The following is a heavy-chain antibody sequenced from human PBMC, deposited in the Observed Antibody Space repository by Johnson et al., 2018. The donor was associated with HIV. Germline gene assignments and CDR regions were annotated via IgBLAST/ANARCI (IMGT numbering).Heavy chain of an antibody. CDR2: VNWNGGST. CDR1: GFTFDDYG. V-gene: IGHV3-20*04. D-gene: IGHD1-26*01. J-gene: IGHJ3*02. Sequence: VQLVESGGGVVRPGGSLRLSCAAYGFTFDDYGMSWVRQAPGKGLEWVAGVNWNGGSTGYADSVKGRFIISRDNAKNSLDLQMNSLRAEDTALYYCARGDGGSTDAFDIWGQGTMVTVSS. CDR3: ARGDGGSTDAFDI.